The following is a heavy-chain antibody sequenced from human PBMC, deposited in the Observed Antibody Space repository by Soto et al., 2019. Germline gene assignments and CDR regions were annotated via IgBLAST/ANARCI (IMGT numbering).Heavy chain of an antibody. Sequence: GGSLRLSCAASGSTFSSYSMNWVRQAPGKGLEWVSSISSSSSYIYYADSVKGRFTISRDNAKNSLYLQMNSLRAEDTAVYYCARDLYSSSARYFDYWGQRTPVTVSS. J-gene: IGHJ4*02. D-gene: IGHD6-6*01. V-gene: IGHV3-21*01. CDR3: ARDLYSSSARYFDY. CDR1: GSTFSSYS. CDR2: ISSSSSYI.